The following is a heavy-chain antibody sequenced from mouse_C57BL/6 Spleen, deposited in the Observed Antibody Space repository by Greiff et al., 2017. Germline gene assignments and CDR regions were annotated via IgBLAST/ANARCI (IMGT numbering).Heavy chain of an antibody. V-gene: IGHV1-26*01. D-gene: IGHD2-3*01. CDR1: GYTFTDYY. CDR3: ARLDGYYGGYFEV. CDR2: INPNNGGT. Sequence: VQLQQSGPELVKPGASVKISCKASGYTFTDYYMNWVKQSHGKSLEWIGDINPNNGGTSYNQKFKGKATLTVDKSSSTAYMELRSLTSEDSAVYYCARLDGYYGGYFEVWGTGTTVTVSS. J-gene: IGHJ1*03.